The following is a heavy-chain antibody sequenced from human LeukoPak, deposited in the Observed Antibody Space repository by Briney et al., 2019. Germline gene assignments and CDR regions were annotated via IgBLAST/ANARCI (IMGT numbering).Heavy chain of an antibody. V-gene: IGHV1-18*01. CDR3: ARDSVGTTITSS. CDR1: GYTFSSYG. CDR2: ISAYNGNT. J-gene: IGHJ4*02. Sequence: ASVKVSCKASGYTFSSYGISWVRQAPGQGLEWMGWISAYNGNTNYAQKVQGRVTMTTDTSTSTAYMELRSLRSDDTAVYYCARDSVGTTITSSWGQGTLVTVSS. D-gene: IGHD2/OR15-2a*01.